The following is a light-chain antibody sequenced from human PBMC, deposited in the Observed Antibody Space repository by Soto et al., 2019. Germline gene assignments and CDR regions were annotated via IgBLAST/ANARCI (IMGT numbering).Light chain of an antibody. Sequence: DTQMTQSPSTLSASVGDRVTITCRASQSIGGWLAWYQQKPGKAPKLLIYDASSLESGVPSRFSSSGSGTDFTLTISSLQPDDFATYYCQQYSSYPWTFGRGTKVEIK. CDR1: QSIGGW. CDR2: DAS. CDR3: QQYSSYPWT. J-gene: IGKJ1*01. V-gene: IGKV1-5*01.